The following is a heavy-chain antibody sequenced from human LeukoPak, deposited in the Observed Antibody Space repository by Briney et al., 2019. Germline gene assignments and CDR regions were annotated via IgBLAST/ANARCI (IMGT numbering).Heavy chain of an antibody. CDR2: ISGSGGNT. J-gene: IGHJ6*03. CDR1: AFTFSSYA. CDR3: AKNGDRGAYCSGGSCYPYYYYNMDV. V-gene: IGHV3-23*01. D-gene: IGHD2-15*01. Sequence: GGSLRLSCAASAFTFSSYAMSWVRQAPGKGLEWVSVISGSGGNTYYTDSVKGRFTISRDNSKNTLYLQMNSLRAEDTAIYYCAKNGDRGAYCSGGSCYPYYYYNMDVWGKGTTVTISS.